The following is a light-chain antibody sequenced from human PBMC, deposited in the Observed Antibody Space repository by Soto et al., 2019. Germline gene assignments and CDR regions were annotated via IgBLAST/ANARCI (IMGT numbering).Light chain of an antibody. CDR1: QSINSW. J-gene: IGKJ2*01. Sequence: DIQMTQSPSTLSASVGDRVTITCRASQSINSWLAWYQQKPGKAPTLLIYKASSLESAVPSRFSGSASGTEFSLTISSLQPDDFATYYCQQYNNYPYTFGQGTKLEIK. V-gene: IGKV1-5*03. CDR3: QQYNNYPYT. CDR2: KAS.